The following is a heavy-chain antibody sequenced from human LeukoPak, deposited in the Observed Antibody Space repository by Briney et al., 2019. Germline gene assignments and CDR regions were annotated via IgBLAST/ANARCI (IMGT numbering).Heavy chain of an antibody. CDR2: IYYSGST. J-gene: IGHJ4*02. Sequence: PSETLSLTCTVSGGFISSSSYYWGWIRQPPGKGLEWIGSIYYSGSTYYNPSLKSRVTISVDTSKNQFSLKLTSVIAADTAVHYCDMRVVMRSSSSRFEYSGEGALVTVSS. CDR3: DMRVVMRSSSSRFEY. V-gene: IGHV4-39*01. CDR1: GGFISSSSYY. D-gene: IGHD2-2*01.